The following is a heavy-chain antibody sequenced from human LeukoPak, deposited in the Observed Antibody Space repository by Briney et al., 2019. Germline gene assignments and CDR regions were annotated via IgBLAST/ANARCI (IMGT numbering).Heavy chain of an antibody. CDR1: GW. D-gene: IGHD6-19*01. Sequence: GGSLRLSCAGSGWMHWVRQAPGKGLVWVSGINGLGTATYYADSVKGRFTISRDNAKNSLYLQMNSLRAEDTALYYCARVSDISVAAYFDYWGQGTLVTVSS. J-gene: IGHJ4*02. V-gene: IGHV3-74*01. CDR2: INGLGTAT. CDR3: ARVSDISVAAYFDY.